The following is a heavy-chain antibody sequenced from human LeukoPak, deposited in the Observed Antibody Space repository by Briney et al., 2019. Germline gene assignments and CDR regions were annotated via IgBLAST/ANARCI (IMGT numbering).Heavy chain of an antibody. CDR2: IYHSGST. CDR1: GYSISSGYY. V-gene: IGHV4-38-2*02. D-gene: IGHD4-23*01. J-gene: IGHJ6*03. Sequence: SETLSLTCTVSGYSISSGYYWGWIRQPPGKGLEWIGSIYHSGSTYYNPSLKSRVTISVDTSKNQFSLKLSSVTAADTAVYYCARRLVARTTVATGSYYYMDVWGKGTTVTISS. CDR3: ARRLVARTTVATGSYYYMDV.